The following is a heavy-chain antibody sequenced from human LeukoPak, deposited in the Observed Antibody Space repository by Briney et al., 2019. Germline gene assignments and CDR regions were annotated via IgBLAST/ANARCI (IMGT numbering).Heavy chain of an antibody. J-gene: IGHJ3*02. CDR2: IHGNVETT. CDR1: AFRFSSFA. Sequence: GGSLRLSCAASAFRFSSFAMTWVGQAPGKGLEWVSGIHGNVETTYYADPVKGRFTISRDNSRELLYLQMNSLRVEDTAVYYCAKDPNGDYVGAFDSWGQGTMVTVSS. CDR3: AKDPNGDYVGAFDS. D-gene: IGHD4-17*01. V-gene: IGHV3-23*01.